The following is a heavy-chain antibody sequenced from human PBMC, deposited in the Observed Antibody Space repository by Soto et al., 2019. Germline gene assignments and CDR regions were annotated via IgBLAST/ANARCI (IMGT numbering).Heavy chain of an antibody. V-gene: IGHV4-34*01. Sequence: SETLSLTCAVYGGSFSGYYWSWIRQPPGKGLEWIGSINHSGSTNYNPSLKSRVTISVDTSKNQFSLKLSSVTAADTAVYYCAKYEVATMFDYWGQGTLVTVSS. J-gene: IGHJ4*02. CDR1: GGSFSGYY. CDR2: INHSGST. D-gene: IGHD5-12*01. CDR3: AKYEVATMFDY.